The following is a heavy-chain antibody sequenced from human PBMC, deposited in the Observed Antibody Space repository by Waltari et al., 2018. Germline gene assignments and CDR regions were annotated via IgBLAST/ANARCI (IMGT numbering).Heavy chain of an antibody. CDR1: GFAFSNSS. D-gene: IGHD4-17*01. CDR2: MSGTSGTT. J-gene: IGHJ4*02. Sequence: EVQLLESGGNLVQPGGSLRLTCTASGFAFSNSSMTWFLQAPGKGLEWVSAMSGTSGTTYYAESVKGRFTISRDNSKSTLFLQMNSLRVEDTAIYFCVQFMGGSYGDPFANWGQGTLVTVSS. V-gene: IGHV3-23*01. CDR3: VQFMGGSYGDPFAN.